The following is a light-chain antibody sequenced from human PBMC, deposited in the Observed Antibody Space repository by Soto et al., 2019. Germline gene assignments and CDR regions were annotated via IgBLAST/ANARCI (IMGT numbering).Light chain of an antibody. V-gene: IGKV3-15*01. Sequence: EIVLTQSPATLSLSPGERATLSCRASQSVSSNLAWYQQKPGQAPRLLIYGASTRATGILGRFSGSGSGTEFTLTISSLQSEDFAIYYCQQYNDWLTFGGGTKVDIK. CDR3: QQYNDWLT. CDR1: QSVSSN. J-gene: IGKJ4*01. CDR2: GAS.